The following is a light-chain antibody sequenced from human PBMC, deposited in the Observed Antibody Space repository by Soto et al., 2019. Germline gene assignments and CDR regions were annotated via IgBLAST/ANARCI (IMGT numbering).Light chain of an antibody. V-gene: IGLV2-23*01. CDR1: SSNVGSYNL. CDR3: FSYAGNSVYV. CDR2: EGT. Sequence: QSVLTQPYSLSVSPGQSITISFTGTSSNVGSYNLVSWFQQLPGKVPKLMIYEGTKRPSGVSDRFSGSKSGNTASLTISGLQAEDEADYYCFSYAGNSVYVFGTGTKVTVL. J-gene: IGLJ1*01.